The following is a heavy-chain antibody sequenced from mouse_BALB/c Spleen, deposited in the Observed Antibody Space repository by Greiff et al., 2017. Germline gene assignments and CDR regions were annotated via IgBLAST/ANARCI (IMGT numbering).Heavy chain of an antibody. CDR2: ISNGGGST. D-gene: IGHD2-14*01. V-gene: IGHV5-12-2*01. J-gene: IGHJ4*01. CDR1: GFTFSSYT. Sequence: EVKLMESGGGLVQPGGSLKLSCAASGFTFSSYTMSWVRQTPEKRLEWVAYISNGGGSTYSPDTVKGRFPISRDNAKNTLYLQMSSLKSEDTAMYYCARHGVRVYAMDYWGQGTSVTVSS. CDR3: ARHGVRVYAMDY.